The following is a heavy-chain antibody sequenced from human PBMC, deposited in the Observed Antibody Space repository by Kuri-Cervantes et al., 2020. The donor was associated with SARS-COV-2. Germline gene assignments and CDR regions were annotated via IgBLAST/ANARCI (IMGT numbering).Heavy chain of an antibody. CDR2: ISAYNGNT. D-gene: IGHD1-26*01. J-gene: IGHJ3*02. CDR1: GYTLTNYG. V-gene: IGHV1-18*01. CDR3: ARSTPFGRLVVSSQWGAFDI. Sequence: ASVKVSCKASGYTLTNYGIRWVRQAPGQGLEWMGWISAYNGNTNYAQKFQGWVTMTRDTSISTVYMVLSRVRSDDTTVYYCARSTPFGRLVVSSQWGAFDIWGQGTMVTVSS.